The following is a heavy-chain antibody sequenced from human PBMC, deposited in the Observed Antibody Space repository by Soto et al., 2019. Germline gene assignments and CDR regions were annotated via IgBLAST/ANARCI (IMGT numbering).Heavy chain of an antibody. CDR3: VRRSSTGGMDV. CDR2: ISAYNGNT. CDR1: GYTFTSYG. Sequence: ASVKVSCKASGYTFTSYGISWVRQAPGQGLEWMGWISAYNGNTNYAQKLQGRVTMTTDTSTSTAYMELRRLRSDDTALYHCVRRSSTGGMDVWGQGTTVTVSS. V-gene: IGHV1-18*04. D-gene: IGHD6-6*01. J-gene: IGHJ6*02.